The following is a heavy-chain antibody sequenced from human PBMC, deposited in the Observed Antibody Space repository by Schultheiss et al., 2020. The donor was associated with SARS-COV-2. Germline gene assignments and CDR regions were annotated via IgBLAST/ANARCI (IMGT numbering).Heavy chain of an antibody. CDR1: GFTFDDYA. CDR2: ISWNSGSI. V-gene: IGHV3-9*01. D-gene: IGHD3-9*01. J-gene: IGHJ4*02. CDR3: ARDSLFWEYYDILTGYPSYFDY. Sequence: GGSLRLSCAASGFTFDDYAMHWVRQAPGKGLEWVSGISWNSGSIGYADSVKGRFTISRDNAKNSLYLQMNSLRAEDTAAYYCARDSLFWEYYDILTGYPSYFDYWGQGTLVTVSS.